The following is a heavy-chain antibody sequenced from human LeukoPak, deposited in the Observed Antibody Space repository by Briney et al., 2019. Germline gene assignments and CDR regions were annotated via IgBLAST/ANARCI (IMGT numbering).Heavy chain of an antibody. CDR1: GFTVSSNY. V-gene: IGHV3-66*01. J-gene: IGHJ5*02. CDR2: IYSGGST. D-gene: IGHD1-26*01. Sequence: GGSLRLSCAASGFTVSSNYMSWVRQAPGKGLEWVSVIYSGGSTYYADSVKGRFTISRDNSKNTLYLQMNSLRAEDTAVYYCAREVGLIVGATRGPNWFDPWGQGTLVTVSS. CDR3: AREVGLIVGATRGPNWFDP.